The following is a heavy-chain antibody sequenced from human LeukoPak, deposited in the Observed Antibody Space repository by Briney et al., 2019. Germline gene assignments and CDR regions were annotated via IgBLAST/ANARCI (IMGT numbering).Heavy chain of an antibody. CDR3: ARHNRIYSWSY. Sequence: SETLSLTCTVSGGSISSSSYYWGWIRQPPGKGLEWIGSIYYSGSTYYNPSLKSRVTISVDTSKNQFSLKLSSVTAADTAVYYCARHNRIYSWSYWGQGTLVTVSS. CDR2: IYYSGST. J-gene: IGHJ4*02. CDR1: GGSISSSSYY. V-gene: IGHV4-39*01. D-gene: IGHD1-26*01.